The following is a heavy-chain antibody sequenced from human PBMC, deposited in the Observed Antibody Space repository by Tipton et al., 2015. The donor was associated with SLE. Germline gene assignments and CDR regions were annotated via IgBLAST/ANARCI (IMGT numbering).Heavy chain of an antibody. Sequence: SLRLSCAASGFTVSGNYMGWVRQAPGKGPDWVSVIYGGGSTDYAASVKGRFTISRDNSQNTLFLQMNSLRAEDTAVYFCARDPRITMVRGVGAFDIWGHGTMVTVSS. V-gene: IGHV3-53*01. CDR3: ARDPRITMVRGVGAFDI. J-gene: IGHJ3*02. D-gene: IGHD3-10*01. CDR1: GFTVSGNY. CDR2: IYGGGST.